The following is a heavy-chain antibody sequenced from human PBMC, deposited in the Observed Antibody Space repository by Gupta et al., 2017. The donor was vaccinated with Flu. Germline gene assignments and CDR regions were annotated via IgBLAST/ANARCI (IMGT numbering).Heavy chain of an antibody. D-gene: IGHD6-19*01. CDR2: INHSGST. J-gene: IGHJ4*02. Sequence: QVQLQQWGAGLLKPSETLSLTCAVYGGSFSGYYWSWIRQPPGKGLEWIGEINHSGSTNYNPSLKSRATISVDTSKNQFSLKLSSVTAADTAVYYCARRYSSGWWYLGYWGQGTLVTVSS. CDR3: ARRYSSGWWYLGY. V-gene: IGHV4-34*01. CDR1: GGSFSGYY.